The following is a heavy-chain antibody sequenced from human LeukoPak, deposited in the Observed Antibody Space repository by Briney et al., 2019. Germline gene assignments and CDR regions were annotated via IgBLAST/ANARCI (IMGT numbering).Heavy chain of an antibody. CDR2: IYHSGST. V-gene: IGHV4-38-2*01. D-gene: IGHD3-3*01. CDR3: ARLTISIFGVVINPWFDP. J-gene: IGHJ5*02. CDR1: GYSISSGYY. Sequence: SETLSLTCAVSGYSISSGYYWCWIRQPPGGGLEWFVSIYHSGSTYYNPSLKSRVTISVDTSKNQFSLKLSSVTAADTAVYYCARLTISIFGVVINPWFDPWGQGTLVTVSS.